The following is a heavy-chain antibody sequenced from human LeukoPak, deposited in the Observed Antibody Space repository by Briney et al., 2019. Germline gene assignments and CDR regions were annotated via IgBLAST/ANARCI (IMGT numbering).Heavy chain of an antibody. Sequence: GGSLRLSCAASGFTFSSYWMSWVRQAPGKGLEWVANIKQDGSEKYYVDSVKGRFTISRDNARNSLYLQMNSLRAEDTAVYYCARPEDIVVVPAATYLSYFDYWGQGTLVTVSS. CDR2: IKQDGSEK. J-gene: IGHJ4*02. D-gene: IGHD2-2*01. V-gene: IGHV3-7*01. CDR3: ARPEDIVVVPAATYLSYFDY. CDR1: GFTFSSYW.